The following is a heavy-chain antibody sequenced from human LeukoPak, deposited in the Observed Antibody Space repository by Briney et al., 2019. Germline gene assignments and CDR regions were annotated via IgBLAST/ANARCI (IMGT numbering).Heavy chain of an antibody. D-gene: IGHD3-22*01. Sequence: ASVKVSCKASGYTFTGYYMHWVRQAPGQGLEWMGWINPNSGGTNYAQNFQGRVTMTRDTSISTAYMEVRGLTSDDMAVYYCARVSRLYYDTSGRIFDYWGQGTLVTVSS. CDR2: INPNSGGT. CDR1: GYTFTGYY. V-gene: IGHV1-2*02. CDR3: ARVSRLYYDTSGRIFDY. J-gene: IGHJ4*02.